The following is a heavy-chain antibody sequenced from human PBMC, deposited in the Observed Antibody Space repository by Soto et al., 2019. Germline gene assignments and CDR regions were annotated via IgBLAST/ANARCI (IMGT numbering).Heavy chain of an antibody. CDR1: GGSISSGGYY. CDR3: VFPLEVPARLWLDD. CDR2: IYYSGST. Sequence: QVQLQESGPGLVKPSQTLSLTCTVSGGSISSGGYYCSWIRQHPGKGLEWIGYIYYSGSTYYNPSLKRRLSGSVDTSKNQRSLKLSSATAADTAVYYCVFPLEVPARLWLDDWGQGTLVTVPA. J-gene: IGHJ5*02. V-gene: IGHV4-31*03. D-gene: IGHD3-3*01.